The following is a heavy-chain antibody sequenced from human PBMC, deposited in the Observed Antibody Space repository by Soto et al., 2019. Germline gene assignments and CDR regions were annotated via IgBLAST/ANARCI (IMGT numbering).Heavy chain of an antibody. Sequence: GGSLRLSCAASGFTFSSYAMSWVRQAPGKGLEWVSAISGDGGTTYYADSVKGRFTISRDNSKNTLFLQMNSLRAEDTAIYYCAKKVNSGPGSQYFDYWGQGTLVTVSS. CDR1: GFTFSSYA. J-gene: IGHJ4*02. V-gene: IGHV3-23*01. CDR2: ISGDGGTT. D-gene: IGHD3-10*01. CDR3: AKKVNSGPGSQYFDY.